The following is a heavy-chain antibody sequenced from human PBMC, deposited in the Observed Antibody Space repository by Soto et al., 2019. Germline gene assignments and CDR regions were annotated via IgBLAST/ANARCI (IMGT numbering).Heavy chain of an antibody. J-gene: IGHJ6*02. CDR1: GFTFSQSG. D-gene: IGHD2-15*01. Sequence: QVQLVESGGGVVQPGKSLRLSCAASGFTFSQSGMHWVRQAPGKGLEWVAIIWYDGSHEYYGDSVRGRFTISRDNSKNTRYLQMDSLRAEDTAVYYGARDQGDCRGGTCYFVDVWGQGTTVSVS. V-gene: IGHV3-33*01. CDR2: IWYDGSHE. CDR3: ARDQGDCRGGTCYFVDV.